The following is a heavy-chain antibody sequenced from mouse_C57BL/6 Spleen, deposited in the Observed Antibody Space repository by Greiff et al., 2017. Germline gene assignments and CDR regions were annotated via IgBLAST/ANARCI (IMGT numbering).Heavy chain of an antibody. Sequence: EVQLQQSGPELVKPGASVKISCKASGYSFTGYYMNWVKQSPEKSLEWIGEINPSTGGTTYNQKFKAKATLTVDKSSSTAYMQLKSLTSEDSAVYYCARADYDGYAMDDWGQGTSVTVSS. CDR3: ARADYDGYAMDD. CDR1: GYSFTGYY. D-gene: IGHD2-4*01. V-gene: IGHV1-42*01. J-gene: IGHJ4*01. CDR2: INPSTGGT.